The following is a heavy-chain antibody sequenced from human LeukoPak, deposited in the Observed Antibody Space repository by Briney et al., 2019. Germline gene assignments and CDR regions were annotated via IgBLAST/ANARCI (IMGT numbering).Heavy chain of an antibody. D-gene: IGHD2-2*01. CDR3: LKGYCPSTSCYRFDY. CDR2: ISAIGANT. Sequence: GGSLTLSCLASAFIFISYAMTWVRPAPGRGLEWVSTISAIGANTYYADFVKGRFTISRDNSKNTLYVQMNSFRTEDTAIFYCLKGYCPSTSCYRFDYSGQGTLVTVSS. J-gene: IGHJ4*02. V-gene: IGHV3-23*01. CDR1: AFIFISYA.